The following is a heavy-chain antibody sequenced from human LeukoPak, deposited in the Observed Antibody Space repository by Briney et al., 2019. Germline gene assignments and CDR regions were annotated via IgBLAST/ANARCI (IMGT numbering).Heavy chain of an antibody. CDR2: ISGSGGST. CDR3: AKVKWFGELLSPTFDY. D-gene: IGHD3-10*01. J-gene: IGHJ4*02. CDR1: GFTFSSYG. Sequence: GGSLRLSCAASGFTFSSYGMSWVRQAPGNGLEWVAAISGSGGSTYYADSVKGRFTISRDNSKNTLYLQMNSLRAEDTAVYYCAKVKWFGELLSPTFDYWGQGTLVTVSS. V-gene: IGHV3-23*01.